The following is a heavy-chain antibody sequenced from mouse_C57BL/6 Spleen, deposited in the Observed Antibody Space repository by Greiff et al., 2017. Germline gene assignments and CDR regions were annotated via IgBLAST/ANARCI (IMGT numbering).Heavy chain of an antibody. Sequence: QVQLQQSGPELVKPGASVKISCKASGYAFSSSWMNWVKQRPGKGLEWVGRIYPGGGDTNYNGKFKGKGTLTADKSSSTAYMQLSSLTSEDSAVYFCARNYGSTVFYDGGPGTTLTVS. CDR3: ARNYGSTVFYD. J-gene: IGHJ2*01. CDR1: GYAFSSSW. CDR2: IYPGGGDT. V-gene: IGHV1-82*01. D-gene: IGHD1-1*01.